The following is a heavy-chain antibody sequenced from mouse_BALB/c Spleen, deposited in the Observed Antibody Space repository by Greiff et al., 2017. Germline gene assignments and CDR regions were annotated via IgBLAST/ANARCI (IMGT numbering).Heavy chain of an antibody. CDR3: ARHETLTTVVATPYFDY. CDR1: GFTFSSSY. J-gene: IGHJ2*01. V-gene: IGHV1-66*01. Sequence: QVQLKESGAELVKPGASVKLSCKTSGFTFSSSYISWLKQKPGQSLEWIAWIYAGTGGTSYNQKFTGKAQLTVDTSSSTAYMQFSSLTTEDSAIYYCARHETLTTVVATPYFDYWGQGTTLTVSS. CDR2: IYAGTGGT. D-gene: IGHD1-1*01.